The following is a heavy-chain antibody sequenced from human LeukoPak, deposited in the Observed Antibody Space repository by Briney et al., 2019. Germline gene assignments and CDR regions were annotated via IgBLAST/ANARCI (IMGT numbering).Heavy chain of an antibody. D-gene: IGHD6-13*01. V-gene: IGHV4-39*01. CDR3: ARLGYSVSWTDC. Sequence: SETLSLTCTVSGGSISSTSHYWGWIRQPPGKGLEWIGSVYYSGSTYYSPSLKSRVTISVDTSKNQFSLRLSSVTVTDMAVYSWARLGYSVSWTDCWGQGILVTVSP. CDR2: VYYSGST. J-gene: IGHJ4*02. CDR1: GGSISSTSHY.